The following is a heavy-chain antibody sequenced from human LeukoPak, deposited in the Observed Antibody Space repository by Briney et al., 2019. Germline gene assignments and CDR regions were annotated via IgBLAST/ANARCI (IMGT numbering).Heavy chain of an antibody. D-gene: IGHD2-15*01. CDR3: ARALAATPYWFDP. V-gene: IGHV1-8*01. J-gene: IGHJ5*02. CDR2: MNPNSGNT. Sequence: ASVKVSCTASGYTFTSYDINWGRQATGHGLEWRGWMNPNSGNTGYAQKFQGRVTMTRNTSISTAYMELSSLRAEDAAVYYCARALAATPYWFDPWGQGTLVTVSS. CDR1: GYTFTSYD.